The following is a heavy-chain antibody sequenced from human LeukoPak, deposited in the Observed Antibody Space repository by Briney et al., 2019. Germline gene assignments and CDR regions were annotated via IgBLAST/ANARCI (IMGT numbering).Heavy chain of an antibody. CDR1: GVSISSYY. CDR3: ARGVVVVPAALDY. J-gene: IGHJ4*02. V-gene: IGHV4-59*01. D-gene: IGHD2-2*01. CDR2: IYYSGST. Sequence: SETLSLTCTVSGVSISSYYWSWIRQPPGKGLEWVGYIYYSGSTNYNPSLKSGVTISVDTSKNQFSLKLSSVTAADTAVYYCARGVVVVPAALDYWGQGTLVTVSS.